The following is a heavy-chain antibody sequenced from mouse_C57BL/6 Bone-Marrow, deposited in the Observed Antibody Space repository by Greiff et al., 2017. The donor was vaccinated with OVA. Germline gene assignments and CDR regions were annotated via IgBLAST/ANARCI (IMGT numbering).Heavy chain of an antibody. J-gene: IGHJ2*01. CDR3: ARHLSYYSNYCFDY. CDR1: GYTFTSYW. D-gene: IGHD2-5*01. CDR2: IYPGSGST. V-gene: IGHV1-55*01. Sequence: QVQLQQPGAELVKPGASVKLSCKASGYTFTSYWIPWVKQRPGQGLEWIGDIYPGSGSTNYNEKFKSKATLTVDTSSSTAYMQLSSLTSEDSAVYYCARHLSYYSNYCFDYWGQGTTLPVSS.